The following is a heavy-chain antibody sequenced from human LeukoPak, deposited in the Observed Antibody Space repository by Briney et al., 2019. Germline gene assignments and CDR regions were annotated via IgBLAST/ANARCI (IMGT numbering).Heavy chain of an antibody. Sequence: GGSLRLSCAASGFTFSSYGMHWVRQAPGKGLEWVAVISYDGSNKYYADSVKGRFTISRDNSKNTLYLQMNSLRAEDTAVYYCARVIRRFGEFSSDYWGQGTLVTVSS. CDR3: ARVIRRFGEFSSDY. V-gene: IGHV3-30*03. CDR1: GFTFSSYG. CDR2: ISYDGSNK. D-gene: IGHD3-10*01. J-gene: IGHJ4*02.